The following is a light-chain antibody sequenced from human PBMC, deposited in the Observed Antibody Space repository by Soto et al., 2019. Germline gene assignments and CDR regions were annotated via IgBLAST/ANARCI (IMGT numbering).Light chain of an antibody. CDR3: SSYTGSSTSV. J-gene: IGLJ1*01. V-gene: IGLV2-14*01. Sequence: QSVLTQPASVSGSPGQSITISCTGTSSDVGGYNYVSWYQQHPGKAPKLMIYEVSNRPSGVSNRFSGSKSGNTASLTISGLKAEDEADYYCSSYTGSSTSVFGTGTKLTVL. CDR1: SSDVGGYNY. CDR2: EVS.